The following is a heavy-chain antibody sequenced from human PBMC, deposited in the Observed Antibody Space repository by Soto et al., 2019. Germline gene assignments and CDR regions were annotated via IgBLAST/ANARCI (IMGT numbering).Heavy chain of an antibody. CDR3: ARNLELRGVYFDY. D-gene: IGHD1-7*01. J-gene: IGHJ4*02. V-gene: IGHV3-48*02. CDR1: GFTFSSYS. CDR2: ISSISSTI. Sequence: GGSLRLSCAASGFTFSSYSMNWVRQAPGKGLEWVSYISSISSTIYYADSVKGRFTISRDNAKNSLYLQMNSLRDEDTAVYYCARNLELRGVYFDYWGQGTLVTVSS.